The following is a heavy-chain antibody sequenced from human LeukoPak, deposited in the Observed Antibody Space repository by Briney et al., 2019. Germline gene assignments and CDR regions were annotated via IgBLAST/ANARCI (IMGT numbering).Heavy chain of an antibody. V-gene: IGHV4-59*01. CDR2: VYHTGST. D-gene: IGHD1-1*01. J-gene: IGHJ6*03. CDR3: ARGRVSSSTWYSTYYYYFYMDV. Sequence: SETLSLTCTVSDDSITMYYWTWIRQPPGKGLEWIGYVYHTGSTNFNPSLNGRVSISIDTSKNLFSLRLRSVTAADTAVYFCARGRVSSSTWYSTYYYYFYMDVWGKGTTVTVSS. CDR1: DDSITMYY.